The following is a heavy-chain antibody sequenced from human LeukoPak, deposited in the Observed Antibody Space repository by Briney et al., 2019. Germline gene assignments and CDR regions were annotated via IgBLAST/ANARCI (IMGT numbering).Heavy chain of an antibody. CDR1: GGSISSYY. V-gene: IGHV4-59*12. CDR2: IYYSGST. CDR3: ALGYCSSTSCYWFDP. J-gene: IGHJ5*02. Sequence: SETLSLTCTVSGGSISSYYWSWIRQPPGKGLEWIGYIYYSGSTNYNPSLKSRVTISVDTSKNQFSLQLNSVTPEDTAVYYCALGYCSSTSCYWFDPWGQGTLVTVSS. D-gene: IGHD2-2*01.